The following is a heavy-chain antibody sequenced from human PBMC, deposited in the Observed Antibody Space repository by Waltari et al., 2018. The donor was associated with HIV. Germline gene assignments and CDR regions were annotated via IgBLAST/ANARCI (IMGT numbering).Heavy chain of an antibody. Sequence: EVQRVESGGGLVHLGGSWRLSCAPSGITFRSDWMHWVRQAPGKGRLWVSCISRDGSTTNVADSVKGRLTISRDNAKNTLYLQMNSLRADDTAVYYCARENTMTYYDALDIWGQGTMVTVSS. CDR3: ARENTMTYYDALDI. CDR2: ISRDGSTT. CDR1: GITFRSDW. J-gene: IGHJ3*02. D-gene: IGHD4-17*01. V-gene: IGHV3-74*01.